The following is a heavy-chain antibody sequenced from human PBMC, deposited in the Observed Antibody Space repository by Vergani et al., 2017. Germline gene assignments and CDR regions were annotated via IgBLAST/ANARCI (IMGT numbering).Heavy chain of an antibody. V-gene: IGHV3-23*01. CDR3: AKDRVRDSRLNFDY. J-gene: IGHJ4*01. D-gene: IGHD3-16*01. Sequence: EVQLSESGGGLVQPGGSLRLSCAASGFTFNSYTMSWVRQTPGKGLEWVSSILHSGSNSYYADSVKGRFTISRDNSRNTLYLQMNSLRAEDTAMYYCAKDRVRDSRLNFDYWGQGTLVTVSP. CDR1: GFTFNSYT. CDR2: ILHSGSNS.